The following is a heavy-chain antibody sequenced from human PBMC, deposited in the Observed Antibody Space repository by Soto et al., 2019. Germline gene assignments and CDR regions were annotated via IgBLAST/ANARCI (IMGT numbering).Heavy chain of an antibody. V-gene: IGHV1-18*01. CDR3: ARERWAYSGSYSVGMDV. Sequence: QVQLVQSGAEVKKPGASVKVSCKASGYTFTSYGISWVRQAPGQGLEWMGWISAYNGNTNYAQKLQGRVTMTTDTSPSTAYMELRSLRSDDTAVYYCARERWAYSGSYSVGMDVWGQGTTVTVSS. D-gene: IGHD1-26*01. CDR1: GYTFTSYG. CDR2: ISAYNGNT. J-gene: IGHJ6*02.